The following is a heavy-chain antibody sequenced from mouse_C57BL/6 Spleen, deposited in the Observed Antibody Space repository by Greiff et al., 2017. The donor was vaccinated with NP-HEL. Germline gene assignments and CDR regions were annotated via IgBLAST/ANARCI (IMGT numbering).Heavy chain of an antibody. V-gene: IGHV1-19*01. CDR3: ARRVSYYDYEGYFDV. D-gene: IGHD2-4*01. Sequence: EVQLQQSGPVLVKPGASVKMSCKASGYTFTDYYMNWVKQSHGKSLEWIGVINPYNGGTSYNQKFKGKATLTVDKSSSTAYMELNSLTSEDSAVYYCARRVSYYDYEGYFDVWGTGTTVTVSS. J-gene: IGHJ1*03. CDR1: GYTFTDYY. CDR2: INPYNGGT.